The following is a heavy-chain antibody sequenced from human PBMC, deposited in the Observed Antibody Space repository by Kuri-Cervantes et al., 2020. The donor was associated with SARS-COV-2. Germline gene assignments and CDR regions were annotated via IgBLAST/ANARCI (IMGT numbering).Heavy chain of an antibody. Sequence: GGSLRLSCAASGFTFSSYWMHWVRQAPGKGLVWVSRINSDGSSTSYADSVKGRFTISRDNAKNTLYLQMNSLRAEDTAVYYCARVPSITMVRGANSYGMGVWGQGTTVTVSS. CDR3: ARVPSITMVRGANSYGMGV. CDR1: GFTFSSYW. V-gene: IGHV3-74*01. J-gene: IGHJ6*02. CDR2: INSDGSST. D-gene: IGHD3-10*01.